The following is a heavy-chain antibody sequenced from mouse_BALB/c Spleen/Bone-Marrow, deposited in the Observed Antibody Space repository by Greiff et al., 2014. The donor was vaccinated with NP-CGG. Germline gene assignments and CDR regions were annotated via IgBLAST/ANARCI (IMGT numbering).Heavy chain of an antibody. Sequence: VQLQHPGPELVKPGASVKISCKASGYAFNSSWMNWVKQRPGQGLEWIGRIFPGDGDTNYDGKFRGKATLTADKSSNTAYMQLSSLTSVDSAVYFCARLGYSGYWGQGTALTVSS. CDR2: IFPGDGDT. D-gene: IGHD1-3*01. CDR1: GYAFNSSW. CDR3: ARLGYSGY. J-gene: IGHJ2*01. V-gene: IGHV1-82*01.